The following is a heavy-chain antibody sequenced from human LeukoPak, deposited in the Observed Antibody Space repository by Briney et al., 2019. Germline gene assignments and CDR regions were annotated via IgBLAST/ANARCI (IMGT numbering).Heavy chain of an antibody. D-gene: IGHD6-6*01. CDR3: AGAARRAVGKNNWFDP. V-gene: IGHV4-39*01. Sequence: SETLSLTCTVSGGSISSNSHYWGWIRQPPGKGLEWIGSMYYSGSTYYNPSLKSRVTISVDTSKNQFSLNLSSVTAADTAVYYCAGAARRAVGKNNWFDPWGQGTLVTVSS. CDR1: GGSISSNSHY. J-gene: IGHJ5*02. CDR2: MYYSGST.